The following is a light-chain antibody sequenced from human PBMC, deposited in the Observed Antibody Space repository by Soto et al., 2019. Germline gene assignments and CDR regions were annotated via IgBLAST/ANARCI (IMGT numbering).Light chain of an antibody. CDR1: QSVSTNY. CDR3: QQYGRSPLT. Sequence: EIVLTQSPGTLSLSPGXMATLSCSASQSVSTNYLAWYQQTPGQAPKVLIYRASSRATGVPDRFSGSGSGTDFTLTTTRLEPEDFAVYYCQQYGRSPLTFGGGNKVDIK. J-gene: IGKJ4*01. V-gene: IGKV3-20*01. CDR2: RAS.